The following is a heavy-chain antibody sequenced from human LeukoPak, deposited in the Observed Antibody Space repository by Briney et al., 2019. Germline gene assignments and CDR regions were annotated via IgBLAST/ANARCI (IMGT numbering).Heavy chain of an antibody. J-gene: IGHJ4*02. V-gene: IGHV1-46*01. CDR2: INPSGGST. CDR3: ARDMAAGTFDY. CDR1: GYTFTSYY. D-gene: IGHD6-13*01. Sequence: ASVKVSCKASGYTFTSYYIHWVRQAPRQGLEWMGMINPSGGSTNYAQKFQGRVTMTRDTSTSTVYMELSSLRSEDTAVYYCARDMAAGTFDYWGQGTLVTVSS.